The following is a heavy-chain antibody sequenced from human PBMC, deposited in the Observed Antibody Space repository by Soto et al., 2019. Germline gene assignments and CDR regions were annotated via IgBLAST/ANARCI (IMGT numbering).Heavy chain of an antibody. D-gene: IGHD3-10*01. CDR1: GDTFNFYT. CDR3: ATNYGSGSAHFDN. Sequence: QVQLLQSGAEVKKPGSSVKVSCTASGDTFNFYTISWVRQAPGQGPEWMGRIIPMLGMSNYAQNFQGRVTLMPDKXTSTAYMELSSLRSEDTALYYCATNYGSGSAHFDNWGQGTLVTVSS. J-gene: IGHJ4*02. V-gene: IGHV1-69*02. CDR2: IIPMLGMS.